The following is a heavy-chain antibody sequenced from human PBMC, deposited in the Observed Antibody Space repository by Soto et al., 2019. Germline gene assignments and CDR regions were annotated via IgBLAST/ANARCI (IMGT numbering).Heavy chain of an antibody. Sequence: DVQLVESGGDLAQPGGSLRLSCAASGFSISDYEMNWVRQAPGKGLEWVSYISGRGSTVYYADSVKGRFTISRDTAKNSVLLPINTLRVEDAAIYYCARNPSGQWVVPPYCDIWGQGTLVTVSS. CDR1: GFSISDYE. J-gene: IGHJ4*02. CDR3: ARNPSGQWVVPPYCDI. CDR2: ISGRGSTV. V-gene: IGHV3-48*03. D-gene: IGHD6-19*01.